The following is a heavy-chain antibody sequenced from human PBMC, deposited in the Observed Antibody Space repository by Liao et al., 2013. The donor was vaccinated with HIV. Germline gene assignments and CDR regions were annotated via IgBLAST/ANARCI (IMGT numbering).Heavy chain of an antibody. CDR3: ARVGGSGSYYKRPLDY. CDR1: GGSISSSSYY. J-gene: IGHJ4*02. D-gene: IGHD3-10*01. V-gene: IGHV4-39*07. Sequence: QLQLQESGPGLVKPSETLSLTCTVSGGSISSSSYYWGWIRQPPGKGLEWIGSIYYSGSTYYNPSLKSRVTISVDTSKNQFSLKLSSVTAADTAVYYCARVGGSGSYYKRPLDYWGQGTWSPSPQ. CDR2: IYYSGST.